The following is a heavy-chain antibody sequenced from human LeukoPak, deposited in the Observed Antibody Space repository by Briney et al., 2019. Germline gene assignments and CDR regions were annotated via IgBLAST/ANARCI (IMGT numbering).Heavy chain of an antibody. J-gene: IGHJ4*02. D-gene: IGHD1-26*01. CDR3: ATAVGSGSYYYDY. CDR2: IIPIFGTA. Sequence: ASVKVSCKASGGTFSSYAISWVRQAPGQGLEWMGGIIPIFGTANYAQKFQGRVTMTEDTSTDTAYMELSSLRSEDTAVYYCATAVGSGSYYYDYWGQGTLVTVSS. V-gene: IGHV1-69*06. CDR1: GGTFSSYA.